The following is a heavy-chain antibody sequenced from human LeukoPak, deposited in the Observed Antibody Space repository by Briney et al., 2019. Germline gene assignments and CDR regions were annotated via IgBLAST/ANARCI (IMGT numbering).Heavy chain of an antibody. Sequence: GGSLRLSCAASGFTFSSYAMSWVRQAPGRGLEWVSAISGSGGSTYYADSVKGRFTISRDNSKNTLYLQMNSLRAEDTAVYYCARIGAGSSRDYWGQGTLVTVSS. V-gene: IGHV3-23*01. CDR1: GFTFSSYA. CDR2: ISGSGGST. J-gene: IGHJ4*02. D-gene: IGHD6-13*01. CDR3: ARIGAGSSRDY.